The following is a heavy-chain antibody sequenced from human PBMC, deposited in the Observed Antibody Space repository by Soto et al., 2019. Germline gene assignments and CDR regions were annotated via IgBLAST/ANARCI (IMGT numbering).Heavy chain of an antibody. D-gene: IGHD6-6*01. J-gene: IGHJ4*02. CDR3: AKEPYSSSSPYYFDY. V-gene: IGHV3-23*01. CDR1: GFTFSSYA. CDR2: ISGSGGST. Sequence: GGSLRLSCAASGFTFSSYAMSCVRQAPGKGLEWVSAISGSGGSTYYADSVKGRFTISRDNSKNTLYLQMNSLRAEDTAVYYCAKEPYSSSSPYYFDYWGQGTLVTVSS.